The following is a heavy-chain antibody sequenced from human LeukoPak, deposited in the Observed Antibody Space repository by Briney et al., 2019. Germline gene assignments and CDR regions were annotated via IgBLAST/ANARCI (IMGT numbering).Heavy chain of an antibody. CDR2: MYPGDFDT. Sequence: GESLKISCKGSGYSFRNYGIGWVRQMPGKGLEWMGIMYPGDFDTRYSPSFQGQVTISADKSISTAYLQWSSLQASDTAMYYCARRDNSGWYFNYWGQGTLVTVSS. V-gene: IGHV5-51*01. CDR1: GYSFRNYG. J-gene: IGHJ4*02. CDR3: ARRDNSGWYFNY. D-gene: IGHD6-19*01.